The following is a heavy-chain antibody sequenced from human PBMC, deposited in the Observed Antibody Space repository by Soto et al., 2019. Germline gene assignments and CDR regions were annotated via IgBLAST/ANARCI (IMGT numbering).Heavy chain of an antibody. CDR1: GGTFSSYA. J-gene: IGHJ4*02. V-gene: IGHV1-69*13. CDR2: IIPIFGTA. Sequence: SVKVSCKAYGGTFSSYAISWLRQAPGQGLEWMGGIIPIFGTANYAQKFQGRVTITADESTSTAYMELSSLRSEDTDVYYCAREGWLLKTFDYWGQGTLVTVSS. CDR3: AREGWLLKTFDY. D-gene: IGHD5-12*01.